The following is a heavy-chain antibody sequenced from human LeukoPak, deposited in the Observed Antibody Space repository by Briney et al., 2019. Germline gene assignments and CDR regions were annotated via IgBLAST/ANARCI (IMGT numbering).Heavy chain of an antibody. V-gene: IGHV1-46*01. CDR2: INPSGGST. CDR3: ARDGVSIVPAASPYFDY. CDR1: GYTFTSYY. D-gene: IGHD2-2*01. J-gene: IGHJ4*02. Sequence: ASVKVSCKASGYTFTSYYMHWVRQPPGQGLERMGIINPSGGSTSYAQKFQGRVTMTRDMSTSTVYMDLSSRRSEDTAVYYCARDGVSIVPAASPYFDYWGQGILVTVSS.